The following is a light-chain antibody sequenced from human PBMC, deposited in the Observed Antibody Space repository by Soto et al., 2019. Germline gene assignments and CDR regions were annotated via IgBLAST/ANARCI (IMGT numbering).Light chain of an antibody. Sequence: ESVMTQSPGTLSLSPGERGTLSCRASQSVSNNYLAWYQQKPGQAPRLLIYGASNRATGIPDRFSGSGSGTDFTLTISRLEPEDFAVYYCQQYGSSGTFGQGTKVDIK. CDR1: QSVSNNY. J-gene: IGKJ1*01. V-gene: IGKV3-20*01. CDR3: QQYGSSGT. CDR2: GAS.